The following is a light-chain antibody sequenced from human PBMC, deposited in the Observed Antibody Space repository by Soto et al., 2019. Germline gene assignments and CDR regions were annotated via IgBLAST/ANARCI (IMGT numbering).Light chain of an antibody. CDR3: CSYAGFSTLV. CDR2: DVS. CDR1: SGDVGAYNY. V-gene: IGLV2-23*02. J-gene: IGLJ3*02. Sequence: QSALTQPASVSGSPGQSITISCTGASGDVGAYNYVSWYQHHPGKAPKLIISDVSIRPSGVSNRFSGSKSGNTASLTISGLQAEDEADYFCCSYAGFSTLVFGGGTKVTVL.